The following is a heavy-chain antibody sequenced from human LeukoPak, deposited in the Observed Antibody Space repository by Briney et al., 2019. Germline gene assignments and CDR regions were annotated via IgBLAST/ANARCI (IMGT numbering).Heavy chain of an antibody. CDR1: GYTFTGYY. V-gene: IGHV1-2*02. CDR3: ARDKVVVVPAASYGMDV. CDR2: INPNSGGT. J-gene: IGHJ6*02. Sequence: ASVKVSCKASGYTFTGYYMHWVRQAPGQGLEWMGWINPNSGGTNYAQKPQGRVTMTTDTSTSTAYMELRSLRSDDTAVYYCARDKVVVVPAASYGMDVWGQGTTVTVSS. D-gene: IGHD2-2*01.